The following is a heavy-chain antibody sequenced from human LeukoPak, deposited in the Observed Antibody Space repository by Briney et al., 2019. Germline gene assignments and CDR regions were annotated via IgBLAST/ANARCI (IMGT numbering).Heavy chain of an antibody. CDR1: GFTFLGYW. Sequence: GGSLRLSCATSGFTFLGYWMTWVRQAPGKGLEWVANIKQDGSEQYYVDSVKGRFTISRDNAKNSLYLQMNSLRAEDTAVYYCARVGTTVVTDDYWGQGTLVTVSS. J-gene: IGHJ4*02. CDR3: ARVGTTVVTDDY. V-gene: IGHV3-7*01. CDR2: IKQDGSEQ. D-gene: IGHD4-23*01.